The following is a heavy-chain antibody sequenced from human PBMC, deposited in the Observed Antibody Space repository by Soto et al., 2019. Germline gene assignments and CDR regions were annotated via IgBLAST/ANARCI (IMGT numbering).Heavy chain of an antibody. Sequence: PSETLSLTCTVSGGSISSSYWSWIRQPPGKGLEWIGYIYYSGSTNYNPSLKGRVTMSVDTSKNQFSLKLSSVTAADTAVYYCAGASTWHPGAFDIWGQGTTVTVSS. J-gene: IGHJ3*02. D-gene: IGHD5-12*01. CDR3: AGASTWHPGAFDI. V-gene: IGHV4-59*12. CDR1: GGSISSSY. CDR2: IYYSGST.